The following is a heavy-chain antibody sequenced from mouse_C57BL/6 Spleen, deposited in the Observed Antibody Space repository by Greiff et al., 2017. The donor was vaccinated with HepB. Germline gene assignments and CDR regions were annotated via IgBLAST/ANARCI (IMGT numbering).Heavy chain of an antibody. J-gene: IGHJ3*01. CDR1: GYTFTSYW. V-gene: IGHV1-69*01. D-gene: IGHD2-4*01. CDR2: IDPSDSYT. Sequence: VQLQQPGAELVMPGASVKLSCKASGYTFTSYWMHWVKQRPGQGLEWIGEIDPSDSYTNYNQKFKGKSTLTVDKSSSTAYMQLSSLTSEASAVYYCARPIYYDYDGRFAYWGQGTLVTVSA. CDR3: ARPIYYDYDGRFAY.